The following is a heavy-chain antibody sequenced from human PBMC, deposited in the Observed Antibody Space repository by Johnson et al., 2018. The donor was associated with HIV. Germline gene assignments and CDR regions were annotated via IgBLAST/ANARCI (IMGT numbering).Heavy chain of an antibody. CDR3: AARIAVADYDAVDI. Sequence: QVQLVESGGDVVQPGRSLRLSCAASGFTFSTYTMHWVRQAPGKGLEWVAFIRYDGSNKYYADSVKGRFTISRDNSKNTLYLQMNSLRAEDTAVYYCAARIAVADYDAVDIWGQGTMVTVSS. CDR1: GFTFSTYT. V-gene: IGHV3-30*02. CDR2: IRYDGSNK. J-gene: IGHJ3*02. D-gene: IGHD6-19*01.